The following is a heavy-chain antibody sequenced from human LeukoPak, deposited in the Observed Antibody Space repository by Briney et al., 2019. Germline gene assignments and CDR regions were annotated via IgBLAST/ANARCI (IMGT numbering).Heavy chain of an antibody. V-gene: IGHV4-59*01. CDR2: ISYSGST. CDR3: ASGGYCSSTGCYPNWFDP. J-gene: IGHJ5*02. Sequence: SETLSLTCTVSGGSITSYYWSWIRQPPGKGLEWIGYISYSGSTNYNPSLKSRVTISLDTSKNQFSLKLSSVTAADTAVYYCASGGYCSSTGCYPNWFDPWGQGTLATVSS. CDR1: GGSITSYY. D-gene: IGHD2-2*01.